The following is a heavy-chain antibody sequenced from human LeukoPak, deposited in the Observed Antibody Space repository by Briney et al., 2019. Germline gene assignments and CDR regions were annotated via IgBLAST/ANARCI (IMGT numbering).Heavy chain of an antibody. Sequence: PSETLSLTCTVSGDSISSYYWSWIRQPPGKGLEWIGSIYYSGSTSYNPCLKSRVTISLDTPKSQFSLKLNSVTAADTAVYYCARHRTRHDYWGQGTLVTVSS. J-gene: IGHJ4*02. CDR2: IYYSGST. V-gene: IGHV4-59*08. CDR1: GDSISSYY. CDR3: ARHRTRHDY.